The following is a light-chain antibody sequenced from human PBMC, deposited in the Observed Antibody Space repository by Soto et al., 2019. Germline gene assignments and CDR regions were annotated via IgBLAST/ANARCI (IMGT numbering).Light chain of an antibody. CDR2: KAS. CDR3: QHYNSYSEA. V-gene: IGKV1-5*03. Sequence: DIQMTQSPSTLSGSVGDRVTITVRASQTISSWLAWYQQKPGKAPKLLIYKASTLKSGVPSRFSGSGSGTEFTLTISRLQPDDFATDYCQHYNSYSEAFGQGTKVELK. J-gene: IGKJ1*01. CDR1: QTISSW.